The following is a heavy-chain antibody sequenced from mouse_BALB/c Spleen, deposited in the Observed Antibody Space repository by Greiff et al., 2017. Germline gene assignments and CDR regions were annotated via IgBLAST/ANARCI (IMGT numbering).Heavy chain of an antibody. CDR2: ISDGGSYT. V-gene: IGHV5-4*02. Sequence: EVKLVESGGGLVKPGGSLKLSCAASGFTFTDYYMYWVRQTPEKRLEWVATISDGGSYTYYPDSVKGRFTISRDNAKNNLYLQMSSLKSEDTAMYYCARAIYYDYEGAMDYWGQGTSVTVSS. CDR1: GFTFTDYY. D-gene: IGHD2-4*01. CDR3: ARAIYYDYEGAMDY. J-gene: IGHJ4*01.